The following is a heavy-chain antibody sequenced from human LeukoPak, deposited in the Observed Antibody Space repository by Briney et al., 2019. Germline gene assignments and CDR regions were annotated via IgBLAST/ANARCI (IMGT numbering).Heavy chain of an antibody. D-gene: IGHD2-8*01. Sequence: SETLSLTCTVSGGSISSYYWSWIRQPPGKGLEWIGSIYYSGSTYYNPSLKSRVAISVDTSKNQFSLKLSSVTAADTAVYYAYCTNGGWGQGTLVTVSS. V-gene: IGHV4-59*04. CDR2: IYYSGST. J-gene: IGHJ4*02. CDR3: YCTNGG. CDR1: GGSISSYY.